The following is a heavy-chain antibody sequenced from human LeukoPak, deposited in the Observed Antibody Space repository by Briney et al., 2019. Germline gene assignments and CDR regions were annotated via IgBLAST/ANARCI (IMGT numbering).Heavy chain of an antibody. CDR3: AGLSGYDPYYFDY. Sequence: ASMKVSCKASGYSFTGYYMHWVRQAPGQGLEWMGCINPNSGGTDYAQKFQGRVTMTRDTSISTAYMELSRLTSDDNAVYYCAGLSGYDPYYFDYWGQGTLVAVSS. D-gene: IGHD5-12*01. J-gene: IGHJ4*02. CDR2: INPNSGGT. CDR1: GYSFTGYY. V-gene: IGHV1-2*02.